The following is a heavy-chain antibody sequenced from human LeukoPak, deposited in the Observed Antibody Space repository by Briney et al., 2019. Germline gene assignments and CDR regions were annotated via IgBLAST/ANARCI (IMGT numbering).Heavy chain of an antibody. CDR3: AKGPGMATVKRYLDY. CDR1: GFTFNDHA. V-gene: IGHV3-9*01. J-gene: IGHJ4*02. Sequence: GGSLRLSCAASGFTFNDHAMHWVRQAPGKGLEWVSGLSWNSGSIDYADSVKGRFTISRDNAKNSLYLQMNSLRAEDTALYYCAKGPGMATVKRYLDYWGQGTLVTVSS. CDR2: LSWNSGSI. D-gene: IGHD5-24*01.